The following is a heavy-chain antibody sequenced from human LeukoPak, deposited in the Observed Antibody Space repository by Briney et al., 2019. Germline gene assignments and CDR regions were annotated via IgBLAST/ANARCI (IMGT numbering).Heavy chain of an antibody. CDR1: GGSISRYY. V-gene: IGHV4-59*01. CDR3: ARGQMATIEYYFDY. J-gene: IGHJ4*02. Sequence: SETLSLTCSVSGGSISRYYWSWIRQPPGKGLEWIGYIYYSGSTNYNPSLKSRVTISVDTSKNQFSLKLSSVTAADTAVYYCARGQMATIEYYFDYWGQGTLVTVSS. D-gene: IGHD5-24*01. CDR2: IYYSGST.